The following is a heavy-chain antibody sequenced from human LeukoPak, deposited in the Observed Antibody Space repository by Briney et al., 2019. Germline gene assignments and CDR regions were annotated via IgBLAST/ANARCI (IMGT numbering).Heavy chain of an antibody. CDR2: IYHNGKS. CDR3: ASGTLDRVASEFFDY. Sequence: PSETLSLTCVVSGGSISSSYWWSWVRQPPGKGLEWIGEIYHNGKSNYNSSLKSRVTISVDKSKNQFSLKLSSVTAADTAVYYCASGTLDRVASEFFDYWGQGTLVTVSS. D-gene: IGHD3-10*01. CDR1: GGSISSSYW. V-gene: IGHV4-4*02. J-gene: IGHJ4*02.